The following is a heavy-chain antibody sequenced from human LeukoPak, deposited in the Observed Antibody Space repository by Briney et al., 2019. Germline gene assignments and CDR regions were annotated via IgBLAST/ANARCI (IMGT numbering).Heavy chain of an antibody. D-gene: IGHD3-10*01. J-gene: IGHJ5*02. CDR3: ARDSTYYYGSGSYPLRDNWFDP. Sequence: PSETLSLTCTVSGGSISSYYWSWIRQPPGKGLEWIGYIYYSGSTNYNPSLKSRVTISVDTSKNQFSLKLSSVTAADTAVYYCARDSTYYYGSGSYPLRDNWFDPWGQGTLVTVSS. V-gene: IGHV4-59*01. CDR2: IYYSGST. CDR1: GGSISSYY.